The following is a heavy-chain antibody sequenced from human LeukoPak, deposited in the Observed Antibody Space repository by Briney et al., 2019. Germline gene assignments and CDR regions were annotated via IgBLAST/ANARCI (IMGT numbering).Heavy chain of an antibody. CDR2: MNPKSGNT. V-gene: IGHV1-8*01. D-gene: IGHD3-22*01. CDR1: GYTFTSYD. Sequence: GASVKVSCKASGYTFTSYDINWVRQATGQGVEWMGWMNPKSGNTGYAQKFQGRVTMTRNTSISTAYMELSSLRSEDTAVYYCARGDSTYDVFDTWGQGTMVTVSS. CDR3: ARGDSTYDVFDT. J-gene: IGHJ3*02.